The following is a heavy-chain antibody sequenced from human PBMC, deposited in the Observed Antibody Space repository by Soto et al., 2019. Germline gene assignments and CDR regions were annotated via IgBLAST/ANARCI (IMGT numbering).Heavy chain of an antibody. D-gene: IGHD6-19*01. CDR2: INAGNGNR. V-gene: IGHV1-3*01. J-gene: IGHJ4*02. CDR1: GYTFSTYA. Sequence: QVQLVQSGAEVKKPGASVKVSCNASGYTFSTYAMHWVRQAPGQRLEWMGWINAGNGNRKYSQKFQCRVTITRDTSASTSYMELSSLRSEDTAVYYFARDQGLAGPGDYWGQGTLVTVSS. CDR3: ARDQGLAGPGDY.